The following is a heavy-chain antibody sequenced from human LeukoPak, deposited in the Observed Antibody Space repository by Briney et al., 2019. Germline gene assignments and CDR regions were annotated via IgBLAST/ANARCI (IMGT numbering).Heavy chain of an antibody. J-gene: IGHJ4*02. Sequence: GGSLRLSCAASGFTFSNAWMSWVRQAPGKGLEWVSSISSSSSYIYYADSVKGRFTISRDNAKNSLYLQMNSLRAEDTAVYYCARDSGWNDYWGQGTLVTVSS. CDR3: ARDSGWNDY. CDR1: GFTFSNAW. CDR2: ISSSSSYI. V-gene: IGHV3-21*01. D-gene: IGHD6-19*01.